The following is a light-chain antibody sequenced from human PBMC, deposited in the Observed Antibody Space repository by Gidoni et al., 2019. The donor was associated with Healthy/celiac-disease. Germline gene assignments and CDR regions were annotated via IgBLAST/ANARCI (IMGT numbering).Light chain of an antibody. J-gene: IGLJ2*01. CDR2: DDS. V-gene: IGLV3-21*03. CDR1: NIGSKS. CDR3: QVWDSSSDHPVV. Sequence: SSVLTQPPSVSVAPGKTARITCGGNNIGSKSVHWYQQKPGQAPVLVVYDDSDRPSGIPERFSGSNSGNSATLTISRVEAGDEADYYCQVWDSSSDHPVVFGGGTKLTVL.